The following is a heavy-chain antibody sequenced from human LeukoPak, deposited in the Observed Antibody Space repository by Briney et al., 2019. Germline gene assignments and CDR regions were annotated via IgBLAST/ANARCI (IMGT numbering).Heavy chain of an antibody. J-gene: IGHJ6*03. D-gene: IGHD3-10*01. Sequence: GGSLRLSCAASGFTFSSYDMSWVRQAPGKGLEWVSAISGSGGSTYYADSVKGRFTISRDNSKNTLYLQMNSLRAEDTAVYYCAKTRDVLLWFGEPNPYYMDVWGKGTTVTVSS. V-gene: IGHV3-23*01. CDR3: AKTRDVLLWFGEPNPYYMDV. CDR1: GFTFSSYD. CDR2: ISGSGGST.